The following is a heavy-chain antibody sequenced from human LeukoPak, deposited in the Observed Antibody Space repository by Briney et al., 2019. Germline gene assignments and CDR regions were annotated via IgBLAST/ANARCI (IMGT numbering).Heavy chain of an antibody. D-gene: IGHD5-18*01. J-gene: IGHJ6*03. Sequence: ASVKVSCKASGGTFSSYAISWVRQAPGQGLEWMGRIIPIFGTANYAQKFQGRVTITTDESTSTAYMELSSLRSEDTAVYYCARVVQLDYYYYMDVWGKGTTVTVSS. CDR3: ARVVQLDYYYYMDV. V-gene: IGHV1-69*05. CDR1: GGTFSSYA. CDR2: IIPIFGTA.